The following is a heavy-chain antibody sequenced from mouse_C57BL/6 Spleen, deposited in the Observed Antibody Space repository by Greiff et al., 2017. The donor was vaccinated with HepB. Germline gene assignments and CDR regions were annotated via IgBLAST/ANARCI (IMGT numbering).Heavy chain of an antibody. CDR1: GFTFSDYG. D-gene: IGHD2-4*01. V-gene: IGHV5-17*01. Sequence: EVKLVESGGGLVKPGGSLKLSCAASGFTFSDYGMHWVRQAPEKGLEWVAYISSGSSTIYYADTVKGRFTISRENAKNTLFLQMTSLRSEDTAMYYCARYYEDYDGSYYYAMDYWGQGTSVTVSS. CDR2: ISSGSSTI. CDR3: ARYYEDYDGSYYYAMDY. J-gene: IGHJ4*01.